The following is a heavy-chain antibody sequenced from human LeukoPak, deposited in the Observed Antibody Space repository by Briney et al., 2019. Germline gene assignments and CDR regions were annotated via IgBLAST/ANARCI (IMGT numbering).Heavy chain of an antibody. CDR1: GGSFSGYY. J-gene: IGHJ4*02. V-gene: IGHV4-34*01. Sequence: SETLSLTCAVYGGSFSGYYWSWIRQPPGKGLEWIGEINHSGSTNYNPSLKSRVTISVDTSKNQFSLKLSSVTAADTAVYYCARGIGQNGAGYFDYWGQGTLVTVSS. CDR3: ARGIGQNGAGYFDY. CDR2: INHSGST. D-gene: IGHD1-1*01.